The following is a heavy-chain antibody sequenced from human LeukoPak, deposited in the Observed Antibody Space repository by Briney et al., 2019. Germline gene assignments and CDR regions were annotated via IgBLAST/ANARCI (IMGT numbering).Heavy chain of an antibody. CDR3: ARSDIVATGFDY. CDR2: IYYSGST. V-gene: IGHV4-39*07. CDR1: GGSISSSSYY. Sequence: SETLSLTCTVSGGSISSSSYYWGWIRQPPGKGLEWIGSIYYSGSTCYNPSLKSRVTISVDTSKNQFSLKLSSVTAADTAVYYCARSDIVATGFDYWGQGTLVTVSS. J-gene: IGHJ4*02. D-gene: IGHD5-12*01.